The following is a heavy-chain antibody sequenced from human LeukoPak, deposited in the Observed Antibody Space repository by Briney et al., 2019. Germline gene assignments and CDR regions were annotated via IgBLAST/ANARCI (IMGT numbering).Heavy chain of an antibody. CDR3: AGEGYYYDSSGSLSLDY. CDR1: GGSFSGYY. Sequence: PSETLSLTCAVYGGSFSGYYWSWIRQPPGKGLEWIGEINHSGSTNYNPSLKSRVTISVDTSKNQFSLKLSSVTAADTAVYYCAGEGYYYDSSGSLSLDYWGQGTLVTVSS. J-gene: IGHJ4*02. CDR2: INHSGST. V-gene: IGHV4-34*01. D-gene: IGHD3-22*01.